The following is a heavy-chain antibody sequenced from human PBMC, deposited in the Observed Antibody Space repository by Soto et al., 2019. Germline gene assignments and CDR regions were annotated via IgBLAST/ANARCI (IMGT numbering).Heavy chain of an antibody. CDR1: GGSISSGGYY. V-gene: IGHV4-31*03. CDR3: ATGMVVTAYDY. D-gene: IGHD2-21*02. CDR2: IYYSGST. Sequence: QVQLQESGPGLVKPSQTLSLTCTVSGGSISSGGYYWSWIRQHPGKGLEWIGYIYYSGSTYYNPSLKSRVTMSVDTSKNQFSLKLSSVTAAHTAVYYCATGMVVTAYDYWGQGTLVTVSS. J-gene: IGHJ4*02.